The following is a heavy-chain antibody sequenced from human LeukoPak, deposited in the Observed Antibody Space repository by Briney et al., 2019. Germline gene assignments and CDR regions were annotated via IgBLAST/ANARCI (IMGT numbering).Heavy chain of an antibody. Sequence: GSLSLSCAASGFTFSSYSMNWVRQAPGKGLEWVSSISSSSYIYYADSVKGRFTISRDNAKNSLYLQMNSLRAEDTAVYYCARDPGRELKYYWGQGTLVTVSS. CDR3: ARDPGRELKYY. J-gene: IGHJ4*02. CDR1: GFTFSSYS. D-gene: IGHD1-26*01. CDR2: ISSSSYI. V-gene: IGHV3-21*01.